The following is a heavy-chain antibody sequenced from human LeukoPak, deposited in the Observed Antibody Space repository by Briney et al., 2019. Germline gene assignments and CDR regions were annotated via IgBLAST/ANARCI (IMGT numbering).Heavy chain of an antibody. D-gene: IGHD6-19*01. CDR2: IKSSSTI. CDR3: ARGSSGLEDY. Sequence: GGSLRLSCVVSGFTFSSYSMNWVRQAPGKGLEWVSYIKSSSTIHYADSVKGRFTVSRDNAKNSLYLQMNSLRAEDTGVYYCARGSSGLEDYWGQGTLVIVSS. J-gene: IGHJ4*02. CDR1: GFTFSSYS. V-gene: IGHV3-48*01.